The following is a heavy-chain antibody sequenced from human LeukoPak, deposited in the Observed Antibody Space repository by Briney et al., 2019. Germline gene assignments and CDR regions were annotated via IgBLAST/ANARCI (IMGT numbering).Heavy chain of an antibody. V-gene: IGHV4-59*01. CDR1: GASISSYY. D-gene: IGHD6-13*01. Sequence: SETLSLTCTVSGASISSYYWSWLRQPPGKGLDWIGYSYYRGSTNYTPSLKSRVTISVDTSKNQFSLKLSSVTAADTAVYYCASGPYPAAGTDHQFDYWGQGTLVTVSS. CDR2: SYYRGST. J-gene: IGHJ4*02. CDR3: ASGPYPAAGTDHQFDY.